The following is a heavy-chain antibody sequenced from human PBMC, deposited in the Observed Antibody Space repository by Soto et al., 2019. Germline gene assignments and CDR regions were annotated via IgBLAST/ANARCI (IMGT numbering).Heavy chain of an antibody. CDR3: ARDQRRYCSGGSCYSKDY. CDR1: GFTFSSYA. V-gene: IGHV3-30-3*01. CDR2: ISYDGSNK. Sequence: GGSLRLSCAASGFTFSSYAMHWVRQAPGKGLEWVAVISYDGSNKYYADSVKGRFTISRDNSKNTLYLQMNSLRAEDTAVYYCARDQRRYCSGGSCYSKDYWGQGTLVTVSS. J-gene: IGHJ4*02. D-gene: IGHD2-15*01.